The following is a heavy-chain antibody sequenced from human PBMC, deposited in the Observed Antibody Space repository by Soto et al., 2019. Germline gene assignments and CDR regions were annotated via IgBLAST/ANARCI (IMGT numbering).Heavy chain of an antibody. CDR2: IIPIFGTA. D-gene: IGHD3-10*01. CDR1: GGTFSSYA. V-gene: IGHV1-69*01. J-gene: IGHJ5*02. CDR3: AKLTRMVRGVWYWFDP. Sequence: QVQLVQSGAEVKKPGSSVKVSCKASGGTFSSYAISWVRQAPGQGLEWMGGIIPIFGTANYAHKFQGRVTITADESTSTAYMELSSLRSEDTAVYYCAKLTRMVRGVWYWFDPWGQGTLVTVSS.